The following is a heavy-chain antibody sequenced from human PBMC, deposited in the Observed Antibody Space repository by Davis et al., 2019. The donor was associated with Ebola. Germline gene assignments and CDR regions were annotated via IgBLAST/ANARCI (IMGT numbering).Heavy chain of an antibody. Sequence: PSETLSLTCTVSGGSISSGDYYWSWIRQPPGKGLEWIGYIYYSGSTYYNPSLKSRVTISVDTSKNQFSLKLSSVTAADTAVYYCARYCSGGRRGLRFDPWGQGTLVTVSS. V-gene: IGHV4-30-4*08. CDR1: GGSISSGDYY. CDR2: IYYSGST. D-gene: IGHD2-15*01. CDR3: ARYCSGGRRGLRFDP. J-gene: IGHJ5*02.